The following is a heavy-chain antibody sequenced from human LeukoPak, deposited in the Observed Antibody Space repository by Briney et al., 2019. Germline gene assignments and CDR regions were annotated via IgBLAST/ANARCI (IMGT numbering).Heavy chain of an antibody. Sequence: SETLSLTCAVYGGSFSGYNWIWIRQPPGKGLEWLGEINRSGRNNYNPSLTGRVTISSDTSKNQFSLKLSSVTAADTAVYYCARGGGGRGLSWGQGTLVTVSS. CDR3: ARGGGGRGLS. CDR1: GGSFSGYN. CDR2: INRSGRN. D-gene: IGHD3-16*01. J-gene: IGHJ5*02. V-gene: IGHV4-34*01.